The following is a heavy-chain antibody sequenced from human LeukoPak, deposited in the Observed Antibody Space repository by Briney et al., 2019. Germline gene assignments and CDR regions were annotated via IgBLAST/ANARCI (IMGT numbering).Heavy chain of an antibody. Sequence: GGSLRLSCAASGFTLSSYAMSWVRQAPGKGLEWVSAISGSGGSTYYADSVKGQFTISRDNSKNTLYLQMNRLRATDTAVYYCAKSRREFDAFDIWGQGTMVTVSS. V-gene: IGHV3-23*01. J-gene: IGHJ3*02. CDR2: ISGSGGST. CDR1: GFTLSSYA. D-gene: IGHD3-10*01. CDR3: AKSRREFDAFDI.